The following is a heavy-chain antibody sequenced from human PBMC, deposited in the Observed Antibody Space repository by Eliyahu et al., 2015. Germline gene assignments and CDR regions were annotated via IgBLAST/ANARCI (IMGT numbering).Heavy chain of an antibody. Sequence: QVHLVESGGGVVQPGRSLRLSCAASGVPISDNGXXWVRQAPGQGVGWVATIWYDGSNINYGDSVKGRFTISRDNSKNTVSLQMNSLRAEDTALYYCARDGHGSGSYYVNWGQGTLVTVSS. V-gene: IGHV3-33*01. J-gene: IGHJ4*02. D-gene: IGHD3-10*01. CDR1: GVPISDNG. CDR3: ARDGHGSGSYYVN. CDR2: IWYDGSNI.